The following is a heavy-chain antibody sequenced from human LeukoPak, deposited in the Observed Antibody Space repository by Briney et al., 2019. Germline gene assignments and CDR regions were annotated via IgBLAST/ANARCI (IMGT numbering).Heavy chain of an antibody. D-gene: IGHD3-22*01. V-gene: IGHV3-30-3*01. J-gene: IGHJ4*02. Sequence: PGGSLRLSCAASGFTFSSYAMHWVRQAPGKGLEWVAVISYDGSNKYYADSVKGRFTISRDNSKNTLYLQMNSLRAEDTAVYYCARADRPSSHYYYDSSGYYHYWGQGTLVTVSS. CDR3: ARADRPSSHYYYDSSGYYHY. CDR1: GFTFSSYA. CDR2: ISYDGSNK.